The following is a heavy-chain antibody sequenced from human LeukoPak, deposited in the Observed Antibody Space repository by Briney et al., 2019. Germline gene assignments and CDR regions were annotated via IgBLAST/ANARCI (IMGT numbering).Heavy chain of an antibody. D-gene: IGHD3-3*01. Sequence: PSETLSLTCTVSGGSISSSSYYWGWIRQPPGKGLEWIGSIYYSGSTYYNPSLKSRVTISVDTSKNQFSLKLSSVTAADTAVYYCAREEMHNYDPNWFDPWGQGTLVTVSS. CDR3: AREEMHNYDPNWFDP. J-gene: IGHJ5*02. V-gene: IGHV4-39*07. CDR1: GGSISSSSYY. CDR2: IYYSGST.